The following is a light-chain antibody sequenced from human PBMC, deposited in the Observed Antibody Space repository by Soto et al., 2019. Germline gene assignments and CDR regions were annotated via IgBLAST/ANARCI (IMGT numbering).Light chain of an antibody. Sequence: QSVLTQPASVSVSPGQSIAISCTGTSSDVGGYNSVSWYQHHPGKAPKLMIYDVNYRPSGISDRFSGSKSGNTASLTISGLQAEDEADYYCSSYTSSSTLVFGTGTKVTVL. CDR2: DVN. V-gene: IGLV2-14*03. CDR3: SSYTSSSTLV. CDR1: SSDVGGYNS. J-gene: IGLJ1*01.